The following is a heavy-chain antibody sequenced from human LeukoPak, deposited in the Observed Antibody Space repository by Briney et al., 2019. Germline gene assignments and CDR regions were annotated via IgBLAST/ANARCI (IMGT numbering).Heavy chain of an antibody. CDR2: IGGGGVST. CDR1: GFTFSSYA. Sequence: GGSLRLSCAASGFTFSSYAMSWVRQAPGKGLEWVSAIGGGGVSTFYANSVKGRFTISRDNSKNTLYLQMNSLRAEDTAVYYCAKRNYYDSSGYYYDYWGQGTLVTVSS. CDR3: AKRNYYDSSGYYYDY. V-gene: IGHV3-23*01. D-gene: IGHD3-22*01. J-gene: IGHJ4*02.